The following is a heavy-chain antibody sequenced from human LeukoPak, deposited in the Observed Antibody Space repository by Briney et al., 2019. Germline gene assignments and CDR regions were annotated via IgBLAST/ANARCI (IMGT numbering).Heavy chain of an antibody. D-gene: IGHD1-26*01. J-gene: IGHJ4*02. CDR1: GGSISSGDYS. CDR3: ARALSGTDFDY. Sequence: PSETLSLTCAVSGGSISSGDYSWSWIRQPPGKGLEWIGNVQHSGSAYYNPSLKSRVTMSLDRSKNQFSLKLSSVTAADTAVYYCARALSGTDFDYWGQGTLVTVSS. V-gene: IGHV4-30-2*01. CDR2: VQHSGSA.